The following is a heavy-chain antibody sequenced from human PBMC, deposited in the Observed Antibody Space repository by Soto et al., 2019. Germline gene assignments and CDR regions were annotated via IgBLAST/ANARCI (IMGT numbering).Heavy chain of an antibody. D-gene: IGHD6-13*01. Sequence: QVQLVQSGPEVKKPGASVKVSCRASGYTFTNQGISWVRQAPGQGLEWVAWISPLHGNTDYAQKFQGRVTVTTDTSTSTAYMELRSLTSDDTAVYYCARDPYVSSLRKIDHWGQGTLVTVSS. CDR2: ISPLHGNT. J-gene: IGHJ4*02. CDR3: ARDPYVSSLRKIDH. CDR1: GYTFTNQG. V-gene: IGHV1-18*01.